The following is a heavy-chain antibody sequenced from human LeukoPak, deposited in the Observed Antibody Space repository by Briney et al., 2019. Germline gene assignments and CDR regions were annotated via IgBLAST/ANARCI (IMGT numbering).Heavy chain of an antibody. V-gene: IGHV1-2*02. CDR1: GYTFTGYY. Sequence: ASVKVSCKASGYTFTGYYIHWVRQAPGQGLEWMGLINPNSGGTIYAQKFQGRVTMTRDTSISTAYMDLSRLSSDDTAVYYCARDHCTSSGCYEYYYYGVDVWGQGTTVTVSS. D-gene: IGHD2-2*01. CDR2: INPNSGGT. J-gene: IGHJ6*02. CDR3: ARDHCTSSGCYEYYYYGVDV.